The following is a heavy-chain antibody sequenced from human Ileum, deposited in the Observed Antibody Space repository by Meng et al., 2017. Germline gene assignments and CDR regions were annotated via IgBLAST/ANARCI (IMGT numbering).Heavy chain of an antibody. J-gene: IGHJ5*01. CDR2: IYHSGSP. CDR3: ARVVGGPASMSGWFDP. CDR1: GGSTSSSNW. V-gene: IGHV4-4*02. Sequence: QVHLQGPAPGLVEPSGTVSLTGAVSGGSTSSSNWGTWVRQAPGKGLEWIGEIYHSGSPNYNPSLKSRVTISVDKSQNQFSLKLNSVTAADTAVYYCARVVGGPASMSGWFDPWGQGTLVTVSS. D-gene: IGHD2-2*01.